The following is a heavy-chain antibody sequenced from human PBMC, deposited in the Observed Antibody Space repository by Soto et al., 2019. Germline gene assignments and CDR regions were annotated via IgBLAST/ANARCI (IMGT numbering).Heavy chain of an antibody. J-gene: IGHJ4*02. CDR3: ARRDTSGFLRYFDN. CDR1: GGTLSSFINYP. V-gene: IGHV1-69*06. Sequence: SVEVSCKXSGGTLSSFINYPINWVRQAPGQGLEWMGGIVPNVGTVNYAQKFQGRVTITADKSTGTAYMEVSSLRSEDTALYYCARRDTSGFLRYFDNWGQGTLVTVSS. D-gene: IGHD3-3*01. CDR2: IVPNVGTV.